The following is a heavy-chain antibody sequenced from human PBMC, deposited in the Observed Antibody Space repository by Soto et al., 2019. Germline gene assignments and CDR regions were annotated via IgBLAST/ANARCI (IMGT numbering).Heavy chain of an antibody. D-gene: IGHD3-22*01. Sequence: QVQLVESGGGLVKPGGSLRLSCAASGFIFSDYYMSWIRQAPGKGLEWVSYISSSGYTNYADSVKGRFTISRDNAKNALYLQMNSLRAEDTALYYCARDLVDEGTYVSFSDYWGQGTLVTVSS. CDR1: GFIFSDYY. J-gene: IGHJ4*02. CDR2: ISSSGYT. V-gene: IGHV3-11*05. CDR3: ARDLVDEGTYVSFSDY.